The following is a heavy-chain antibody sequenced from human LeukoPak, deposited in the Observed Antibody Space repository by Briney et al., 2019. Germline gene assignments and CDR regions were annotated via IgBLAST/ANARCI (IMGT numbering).Heavy chain of an antibody. J-gene: IGHJ4*02. CDR1: GGSINNYY. CDR3: ATCSGGSCY. Sequence: SETLSLTCSVSGGSINNYYWSWIRQPAGKGLEWIGRIYTSGNTNYSPSFKSRVTMSVDMSKNQFSLKLCSVTAADTAVYYCATCSGGSCYWGQGTLVTVSS. D-gene: IGHD2-15*01. CDR2: IYTSGNT. V-gene: IGHV4-4*07.